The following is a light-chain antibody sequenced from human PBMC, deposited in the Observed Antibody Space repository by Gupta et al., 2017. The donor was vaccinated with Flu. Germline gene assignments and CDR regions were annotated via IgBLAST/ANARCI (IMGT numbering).Light chain of an antibody. CDR3: QSYDSSLSGLV. J-gene: IGLJ2*01. CDR1: SSNVGAGYD. Sequence: VTISCTGSSSNVGAGYDVNWYQQRPGTAPKLLIYGNNNRPSGVPDRFSGSKSGTSASLAITGLQAEDETDYYCQSYDSSLSGLVFGGGTKLTVL. V-gene: IGLV1-40*01. CDR2: GNN.